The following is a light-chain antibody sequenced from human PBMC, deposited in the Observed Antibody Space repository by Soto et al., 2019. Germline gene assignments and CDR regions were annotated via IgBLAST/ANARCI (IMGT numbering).Light chain of an antibody. CDR3: QQYKNWPRT. Sequence: EIVLTQSPATLSVSPGERVTLSCRASESVDINLAWYQQKPCQSAXLXXYGASTRATDMPGTFSGRGSGTEFTLTISSLQSEDFAVYYCQQYKNWPRTFGQGTKV. V-gene: IGKV3-15*01. CDR2: GAS. J-gene: IGKJ1*01. CDR1: ESVDIN.